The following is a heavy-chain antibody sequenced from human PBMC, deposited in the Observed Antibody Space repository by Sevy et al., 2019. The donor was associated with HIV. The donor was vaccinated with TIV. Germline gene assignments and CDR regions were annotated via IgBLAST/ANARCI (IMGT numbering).Heavy chain of an antibody. V-gene: IGHV3-7*03. CDR1: GFTFRSYW. CDR3: ARVCSSTSCLWGMDV. CDR2: IKLDGSEN. Sequence: GGSLRLSCVASGFTFRSYWMSWVRQAPGKGLEWVANIKLDGSENYYVDSVKGRFTISRDNAKNSLYLQMNSLRAEDTGVYYCARVCSSTSCLWGMDVWGQGTTVTVSS. D-gene: IGHD2-2*01. J-gene: IGHJ6*02.